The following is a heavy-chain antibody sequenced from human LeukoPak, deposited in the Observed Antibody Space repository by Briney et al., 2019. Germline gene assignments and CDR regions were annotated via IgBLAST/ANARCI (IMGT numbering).Heavy chain of an antibody. J-gene: IGHJ4*02. CDR3: ARAPEYGLYYFDY. CDR1: GGSISSGSYY. V-gene: IGHV4-39*07. D-gene: IGHD1-14*01. Sequence: SETLSLTCTVSGGSISSGSYYWGWIRQPPGKGLEWIGNIYYSGSTYYNPSLKSRVSVSVDTSKNQFSLKLTSVTAADTAVYYCARAPEYGLYYFDYWGQGTLVTVSS. CDR2: IYYSGST.